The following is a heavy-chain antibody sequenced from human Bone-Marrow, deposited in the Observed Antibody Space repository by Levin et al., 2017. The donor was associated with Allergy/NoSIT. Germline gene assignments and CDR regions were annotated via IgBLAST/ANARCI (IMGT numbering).Heavy chain of an antibody. CDR1: GGSITSTNW. J-gene: IGHJ4*02. V-gene: IGHV4-4*02. CDR3: ARESGGDGLRYFDY. Sequence: SETLSLTCAVSGGSITSTNWWSWVRQSPGKGLEWIGEIYHSGGTTYNPSLKTRLIISVDKSRNQFSLNLSSVTAADTAIYYCARESGGDGLRYFDYWGQGTLVTVSS. D-gene: IGHD2-21*02. CDR2: IYHSGGT.